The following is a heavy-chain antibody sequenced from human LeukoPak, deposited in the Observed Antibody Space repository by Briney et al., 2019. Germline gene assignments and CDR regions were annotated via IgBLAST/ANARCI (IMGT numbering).Heavy chain of an antibody. J-gene: IGHJ6*02. Sequence: ASVKVSCKASGYTFTGYYMHWVRQAPGQGLEWMGWINPNSGGTNYAQKFQGWVTMTRDTSISTAYMELSRLRSDDTAVYYCARTTTRAFWGMDVWGQGTTVTVSS. V-gene: IGHV1-2*04. CDR2: INPNSGGT. CDR3: ARTTTRAFWGMDV. D-gene: IGHD1-1*01. CDR1: GYTFTGYY.